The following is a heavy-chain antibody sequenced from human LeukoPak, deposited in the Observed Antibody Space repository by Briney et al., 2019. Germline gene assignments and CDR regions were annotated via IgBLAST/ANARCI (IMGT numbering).Heavy chain of an antibody. J-gene: IGHJ5*02. Sequence: SETLSLTCAVYGGSFSGYYWSWIRQPPGKGLEWIGEINHSGSTNYNSSLKSRVTISVDTSKNQFSLKLSSVTAADTAVYYCARGRRSSSGWYGGRWFDPWGQGTLVTVSS. CDR1: GGSFSGYY. D-gene: IGHD6-19*01. CDR2: INHSGST. CDR3: ARGRRSSSGWYGGRWFDP. V-gene: IGHV4-34*01.